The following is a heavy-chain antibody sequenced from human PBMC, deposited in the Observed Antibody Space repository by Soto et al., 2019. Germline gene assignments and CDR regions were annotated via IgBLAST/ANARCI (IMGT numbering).Heavy chain of an antibody. CDR3: ARPPYYYDSSGYYTPHFDY. CDR1: GFTFSNYA. D-gene: IGHD3-22*01. V-gene: IGHV3-30-3*01. CDR2: ISYDGSNT. J-gene: IGHJ4*02. Sequence: GGSLRLSCAASGFTFSNYAMHWVRQAPGKGLVWVAVISYDGSNTYYADSVKGRFTISRDNSKNTLYLQMTSLRVEDTAVYYCARPPYYYDSSGYYTPHFDYWGQGTLVTVSS.